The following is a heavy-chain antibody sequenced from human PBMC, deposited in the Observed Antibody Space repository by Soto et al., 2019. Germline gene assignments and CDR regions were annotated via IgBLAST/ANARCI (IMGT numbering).Heavy chain of an antibody. Sequence: SETLSLACAVYGGSFSGYYWSWIRQPPGKGLEWIGEINHSGSTNYNPSLKSRVTISVDTSKNQFSLKLSSVTAADTAVYYCARAPLQKYYDFWSGYPYYFDYWGQGTLVTVSS. V-gene: IGHV4-34*01. CDR3: ARAPLQKYYDFWSGYPYYFDY. D-gene: IGHD3-3*01. CDR1: GGSFSGYY. J-gene: IGHJ4*02. CDR2: INHSGST.